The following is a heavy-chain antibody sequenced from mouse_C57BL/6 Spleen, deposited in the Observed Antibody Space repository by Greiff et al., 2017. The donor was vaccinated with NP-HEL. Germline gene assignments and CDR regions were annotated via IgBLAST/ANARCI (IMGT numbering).Heavy chain of an antibody. V-gene: IGHV5-4*03. CDR2: ISDGGSYT. Sequence: EVKLMESGGGLVKPGGSLKLTCAASGFTFRSYALSWVRPTPEKRLVWVATISDGGSYTYYPDNVKGRFTISRDNAKNNLYLQMSHLKSEDTAMYYCARGIYYDYRYYAMDYWGQGTSVTVSS. CDR1: GFTFRSYA. CDR3: ARGIYYDYRYYAMDY. J-gene: IGHJ4*01. D-gene: IGHD2-4*01.